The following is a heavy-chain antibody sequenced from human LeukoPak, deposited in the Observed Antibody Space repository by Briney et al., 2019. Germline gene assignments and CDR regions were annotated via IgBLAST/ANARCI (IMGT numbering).Heavy chain of an antibody. CDR2: IYYSGST. D-gene: IGHD2-21*02. V-gene: IGHV4-31*03. J-gene: IGHJ3*02. Sequence: SETLSLTCTVSGGSISSGVYYWSWIRQHPGKGLEWIGYIYYSGSTYYNPSLKSRVAISVDTSKNQFSLKLSSVTAADTAVYYCARDGYCGGDCYSGIFDIWGQGTMVTVSS. CDR1: GGSISSGVYY. CDR3: ARDGYCGGDCYSGIFDI.